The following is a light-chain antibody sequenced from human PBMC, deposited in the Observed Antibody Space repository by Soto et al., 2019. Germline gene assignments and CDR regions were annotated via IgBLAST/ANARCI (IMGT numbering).Light chain of an antibody. CDR3: ATWDDRLNSRV. V-gene: IGLV1-44*01. CDR1: SSNIGANT. CDR2: SKD. J-gene: IGLJ3*02. Sequence: QSVLTQPPSASGTPGQRVTISCSGSSSNIGANTVNWYQQLPGTAPKLLIYSKDQRPSGVPDRFSGSRSGTSASLAISGLQSEDEADYYCATWDDRLNSRVFGGGTKLTVL.